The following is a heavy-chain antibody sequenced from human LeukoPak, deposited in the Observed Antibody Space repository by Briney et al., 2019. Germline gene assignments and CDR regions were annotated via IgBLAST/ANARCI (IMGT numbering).Heavy chain of an antibody. J-gene: IGHJ4*02. V-gene: IGHV4-30-4*08. CDR3: ARGGGSSWYPSLFDY. CDR2: IYYSGST. Sequence: SQTLSLTCTVSGGSISSGDYYWSWIRQPPGKGLERIGYIYYSGSTYYNPSLKSRVTISVDTSKNQFSLKLSSVTAADTAVYYCARGGGSSWYPSLFDYWVEGTLATVSS. CDR1: GGSISSGDYY. D-gene: IGHD6-13*01.